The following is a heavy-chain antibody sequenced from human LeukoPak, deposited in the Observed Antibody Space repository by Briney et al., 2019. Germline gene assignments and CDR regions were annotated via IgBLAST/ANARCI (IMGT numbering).Heavy chain of an antibody. V-gene: IGHV5-51*01. J-gene: IGHJ6*03. Sequence: GESLKISCKGSGYSFTNYWIAWVRQMPGKGLEWMGIIYPGDSDTRYSSSFQGQVTISADKSISTAYLQWSSLKASDTAMYYCARFRREHYYHMDVWGKGTTVTVSS. CDR3: ARFRREHYYHMDV. CDR2: IYPGDSDT. CDR1: GYSFTNYW. D-gene: IGHD1-26*01.